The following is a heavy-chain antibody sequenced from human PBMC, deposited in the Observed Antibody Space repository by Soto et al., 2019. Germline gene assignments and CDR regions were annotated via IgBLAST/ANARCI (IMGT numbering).Heavy chain of an antibody. CDR3: AREGSGSSYYYYGMDV. V-gene: IGHV4-30-4*01. Sequence: SETLSLTCTVYGGSISSGDYYWSWIRQPPGKGLEWIGYIYYSGSTYYNPSLKSRVTISVDTSKNQFSLKLSSVTAADTAGYYCAREGSGSSYYYYGMDVWGQGTTVTVSS. CDR1: GGSISSGDYY. D-gene: IGHD3-10*01. CDR2: IYYSGST. J-gene: IGHJ6*02.